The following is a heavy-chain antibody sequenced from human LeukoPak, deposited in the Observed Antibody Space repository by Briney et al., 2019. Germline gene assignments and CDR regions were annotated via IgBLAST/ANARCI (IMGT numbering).Heavy chain of an antibody. D-gene: IGHD3-22*01. Sequence: SETLSLTCTVSGGSISSYYWSWIRQPPGKGLEWIGYIYYSGSTNYNPSLKSRVTISVDTSKNQFSLKLSSVTAADTAVYYCARARSTDSSGYFPFDYWGQGTLVTVSS. CDR2: IYYSGST. CDR3: ARARSTDSSGYFPFDY. V-gene: IGHV4-59*01. J-gene: IGHJ4*02. CDR1: GGSISSYY.